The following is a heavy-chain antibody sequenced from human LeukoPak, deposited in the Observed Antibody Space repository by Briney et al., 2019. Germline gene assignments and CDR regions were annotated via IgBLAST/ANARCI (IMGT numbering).Heavy chain of an antibody. CDR2: IIPIFGTA. V-gene: IGHV1-69*05. D-gene: IGHD4-11*01. Sequence: GSSVKVSCKASGGTFSGYAISWVRQAPGQGLEWMGGIIPIFGTANYAQKFQGRVTITTDESTSTAYMELSSMRSEDTAVYYCARVDYSGYHYMDVWGKGTTVTVSS. J-gene: IGHJ6*03. CDR1: GGTFSGYA. CDR3: ARVDYSGYHYMDV.